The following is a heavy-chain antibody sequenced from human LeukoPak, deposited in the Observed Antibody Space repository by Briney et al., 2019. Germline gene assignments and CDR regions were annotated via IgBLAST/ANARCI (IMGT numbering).Heavy chain of an antibody. CDR1: GYTFTGYY. J-gene: IGHJ5*02. V-gene: IGHV1-2*02. CDR2: INPNSGGT. Sequence: ASVKVSCKASGYTFTGYYMHWVRQAPGQGLEWMGWINPNSGGTNYAQKFQGRVTMTRDTSISTAYMELSRLRSDDTAVYYCARLRLHRWGFGPWSQGTLVTVSS. CDR3: ARLRLHRWGFGP. D-gene: IGHD4-11*01.